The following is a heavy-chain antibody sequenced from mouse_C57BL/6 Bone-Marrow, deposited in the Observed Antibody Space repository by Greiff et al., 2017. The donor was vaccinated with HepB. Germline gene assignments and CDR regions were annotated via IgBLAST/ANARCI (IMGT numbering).Heavy chain of an antibody. CDR1: GYAFSSYW. D-gene: IGHD1-1*01. CDR2: IYPGDGDT. CDR3: ARVPSSPYAMDY. Sequence: QVQLQQSGAELVKPGASVKISCKASGYAFSSYWMNWVKQRPGKGLEWIGQIYPGDGDTNYNGKFKGKATLTADKSSSTAYMQLSSLTSEDSAVYFCARVPSSPYAMDYWGQGTSVTVSS. J-gene: IGHJ4*01. V-gene: IGHV1-80*01.